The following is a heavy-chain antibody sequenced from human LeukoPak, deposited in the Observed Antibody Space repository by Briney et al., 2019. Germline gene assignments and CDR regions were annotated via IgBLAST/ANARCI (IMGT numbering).Heavy chain of an antibody. Sequence: GGSLRLSCAASGFTFSSYAMTWVRQAPGKGLEWVASIDAGGGDTYHSDSVKGRFTISRDNAKNSLYLQMNSLRAEDTALYYCAKGRDKYQLLSKNWFDPWGQGTLVTVSS. D-gene: IGHD2-2*01. CDR3: AKGRDKYQLLSKNWFDP. CDR2: IDAGGGDT. J-gene: IGHJ5*02. CDR1: GFTFSSYA. V-gene: IGHV3-23*01.